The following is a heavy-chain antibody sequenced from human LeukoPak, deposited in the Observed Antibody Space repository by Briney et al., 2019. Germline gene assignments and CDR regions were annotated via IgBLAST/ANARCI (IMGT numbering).Heavy chain of an antibody. CDR3: ARGTSDYVWGTYDY. CDR1: GYTFTSYG. D-gene: IGHD3-16*01. Sequence: GASVKVSCKASGYTFTSYGISWVRQAPGQGLAWMGWISAYNGNTNYAQKLQGRVTMTTDTSTSTAYMELRSLRSDDTAVYYCARGTSDYVWGTYDYWGQGTLVTVSS. J-gene: IGHJ4*02. CDR2: ISAYNGNT. V-gene: IGHV1-18*01.